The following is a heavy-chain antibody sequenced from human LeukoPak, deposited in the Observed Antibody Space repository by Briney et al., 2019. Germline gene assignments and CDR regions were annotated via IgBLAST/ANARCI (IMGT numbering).Heavy chain of an antibody. CDR3: TRHSPDYYGSGSYPSIYDY. V-gene: IGHV3-73*01. CDR2: IRSKANSYAT. D-gene: IGHD3-10*01. CDR1: GFTFSSDA. J-gene: IGHJ4*02. Sequence: GGSLRLSCAASGFTFSSDAMSWVRQASGKGLEWVGRIRSKANSYATAYAASVKGRFTISRDDSKNTAYLQINSLKTEDTAVYYCTRHSPDYYGSGSYPSIYDYWGQGTLVTVSS.